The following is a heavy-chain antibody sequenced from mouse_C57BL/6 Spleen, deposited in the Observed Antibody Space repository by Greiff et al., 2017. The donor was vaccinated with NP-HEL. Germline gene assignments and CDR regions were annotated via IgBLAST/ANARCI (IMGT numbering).Heavy chain of an antibody. V-gene: IGHV1-20*01. Sequence: VQLQQSGPELVKPGDSVKISCKASGYSFTGYFMNWVMQSHGKSLEWIGRINPYNGDTFYNQKFKGKATLTVDKSSSTAHMELRSLTSEDSAVYYCARAGGSNYFGYWGQGTTLTVSS. J-gene: IGHJ2*01. CDR1: GYSFTGYF. CDR3: ARAGGSNYFGY. CDR2: INPYNGDT.